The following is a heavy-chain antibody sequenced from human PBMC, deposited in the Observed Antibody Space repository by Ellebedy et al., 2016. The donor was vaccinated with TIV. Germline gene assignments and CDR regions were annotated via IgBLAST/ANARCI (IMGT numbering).Heavy chain of an antibody. CDR3: ARGRVGTANSDY. J-gene: IGHJ4*02. CDR2: INHSGST. Sequence: SETLSLTCAVYGGSFSGYYWSWIRQPPGKGLEWIGEINHSGSTNYNPSLKSRVTISVDTSKNQFSLKLSSVTAADTAVYYCARGRVGTANSDYWGQGTLVTVSS. CDR1: GGSFSGYY. V-gene: IGHV4-34*01. D-gene: IGHD2-15*01.